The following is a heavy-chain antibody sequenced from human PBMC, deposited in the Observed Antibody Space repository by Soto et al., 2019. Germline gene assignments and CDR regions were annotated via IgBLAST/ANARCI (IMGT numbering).Heavy chain of an antibody. CDR3: GTDQWGGAFDI. CDR2: IRPDGNEI. CDR1: GFTLSTYW. J-gene: IGHJ3*02. D-gene: IGHD3-10*01. V-gene: IGHV3-7*01. Sequence: GGSLRLSCAASGFTLSTYWMAWVRQAPGKGLEFVANIRPDGNEINYVDSVKGRFTISRDNAKNSLFLQMNSLRDDDTAVYYCGTDQWGGAFDIGGQGTTVTVSS.